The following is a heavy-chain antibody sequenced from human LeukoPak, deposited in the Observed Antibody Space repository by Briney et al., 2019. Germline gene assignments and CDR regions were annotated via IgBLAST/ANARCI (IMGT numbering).Heavy chain of an antibody. CDR3: ARGRKVPAAMGNWFDP. Sequence: GGSLRLSCAASGFTFSTYWMSWVRQAPGKGLEWVANIKQDGSEQFYVDSVKGRLTISRDNAKNSLYLQMNNLRGEDTAVYYCARGRKVPAAMGNWFDPWGQGTLVTVSS. V-gene: IGHV3-7*01. CDR2: IKQDGSEQ. D-gene: IGHD2-2*01. CDR1: GFTFSTYW. J-gene: IGHJ5*02.